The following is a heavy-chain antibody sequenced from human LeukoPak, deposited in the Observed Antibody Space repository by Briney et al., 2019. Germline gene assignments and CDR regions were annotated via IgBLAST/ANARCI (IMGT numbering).Heavy chain of an antibody. J-gene: IGHJ4*02. CDR1: GFTFSDHY. CDR2: TRNKANNYTT. V-gene: IGHV3-72*01. CDR3: VSSGYSSDTFDY. D-gene: IGHD5-18*01. Sequence: PGGSLRLSCAASGFTFSDHYMDWVRQAPGKGLEWVGRTRNKANNYTTEYAASVKGRFTISRDDSKNSLYLQMNSLKTEDTAVYYCVSSGYSSDTFDYWGQGTLVTVSS.